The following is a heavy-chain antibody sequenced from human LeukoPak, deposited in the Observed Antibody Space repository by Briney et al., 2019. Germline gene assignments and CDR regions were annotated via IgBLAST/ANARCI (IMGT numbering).Heavy chain of an antibody. CDR3: ARGGAGYWYYYYYMDV. CDR2: MNPNSGNT. J-gene: IGHJ6*03. D-gene: IGHD2-15*01. CDR1: GYTFTSYY. V-gene: IGHV1-8*03. Sequence: ASVKVSCKASGYTFTSYYMHWVRQAPGQGLEWMGWMNPNSGNTGYAQKFQGRVTITRNTSISTAYMELSSLRSEDTAVYYCARGGAGYWYYYYYMDVWGKGTTVTISS.